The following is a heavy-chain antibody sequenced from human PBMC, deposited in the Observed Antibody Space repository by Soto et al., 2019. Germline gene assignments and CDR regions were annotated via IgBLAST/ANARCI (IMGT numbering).Heavy chain of an antibody. CDR2: ISYDGSNK. J-gene: IGHJ3*02. CDR3: AKDNSDTFDWLFLDAFDI. Sequence: GGSLRLSCAASGFTFSSYGMHWVRQAPGKGLEWVAVISYDGSNKYYADSVKGRFTISRDNSKNTLYLQMNSLRAEDTAVYYCAKDNSDTFDWLFLDAFDIWGQGTMVTVSS. CDR1: GFTFSSYG. V-gene: IGHV3-30*18. D-gene: IGHD3-9*01.